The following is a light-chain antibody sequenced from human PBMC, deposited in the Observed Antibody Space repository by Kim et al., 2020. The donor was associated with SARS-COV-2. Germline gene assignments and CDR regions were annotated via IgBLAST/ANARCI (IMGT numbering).Light chain of an antibody. CDR3: QQCTDSPT. V-gene: IGKV3-20*01. J-gene: IGKJ1*01. CDR1: QNIANRY. CDR2: PAS. Sequence: PGERATPSCRVSQNIANRYLGWYQQKPGQAPRLLIYPASSRATGSPDRFSGSASGTDFTLTISRLESEDFAVYYCQQCTDSPTFGQGTKVDIK.